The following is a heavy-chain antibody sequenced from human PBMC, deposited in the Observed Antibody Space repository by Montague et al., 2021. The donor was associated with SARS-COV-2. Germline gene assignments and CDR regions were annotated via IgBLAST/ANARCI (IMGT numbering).Heavy chain of an antibody. CDR1: GGSFSGYY. Sequence: SETLSLTCAVYGGSFSGYYWSWIRQPPGKGLEWIGEINHSGSTNYNPSLKSRATISVDTSKNQFSLKLSSVTAADTAVYYCARGRSSRTHHYYMDVWGKGTTVTVSS. D-gene: IGHD6-6*01. V-gene: IGHV4-34*01. J-gene: IGHJ6*03. CDR2: INHSGST. CDR3: ARGRSSRTHHYYMDV.